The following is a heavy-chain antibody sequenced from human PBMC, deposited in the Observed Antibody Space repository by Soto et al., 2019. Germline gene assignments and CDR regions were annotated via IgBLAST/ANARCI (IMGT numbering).Heavy chain of an antibody. CDR3: ARAFNYGSGSYYIPPFDP. Sequence: PSETLSLTCTVSGGSISSGGYYWSWIRQYPGKGLEWIGYIYYSGSTYYNPSLKSRVTISVDTSKNQFSLKLSSVTAADTAVYYCARAFNYGSGSYYIPPFDPWGQGTLVTVSS. D-gene: IGHD3-10*01. CDR1: GGSISSGGYY. CDR2: IYYSGST. V-gene: IGHV4-30-4*08. J-gene: IGHJ5*02.